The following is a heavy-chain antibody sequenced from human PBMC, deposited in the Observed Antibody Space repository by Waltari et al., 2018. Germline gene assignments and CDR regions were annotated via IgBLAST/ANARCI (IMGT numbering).Heavy chain of an antibody. Sequence: QVQLQESGPGLVKPSETLSLTCAVPGYSISSGYYWGWIRPPPGKGLEWIGSIYHSGSTYYNPSLKSRVTISVDTSKNQFSLKLSSVTAADTAVYYCARWGYSSSSAHFDYWGQGTLVTVSS. CDR2: IYHSGST. J-gene: IGHJ4*02. CDR1: GYSISSGYY. CDR3: ARWGYSSSSAHFDY. D-gene: IGHD6-6*01. V-gene: IGHV4-38-2*01.